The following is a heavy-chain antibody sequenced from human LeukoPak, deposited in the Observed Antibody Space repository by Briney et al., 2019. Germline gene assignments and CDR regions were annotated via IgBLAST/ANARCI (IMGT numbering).Heavy chain of an antibody. CDR1: GFTFSSYS. D-gene: IGHD3-22*01. V-gene: IGHV3-21*01. CDR2: ISSSSSYI. J-gene: IGHJ3*02. CDR3: ARALTPLRYYDSSGYPDAFDI. Sequence: GGSLRLSCAASGFTFSSYSMNWVRQAPGKGLEWVSSISSSSSYIYYADSVKGRFTISRDNAKNSLYLQMNSLRAEDTAVYYCARALTPLRYYDSSGYPDAFDIWGQGTMVTVSS.